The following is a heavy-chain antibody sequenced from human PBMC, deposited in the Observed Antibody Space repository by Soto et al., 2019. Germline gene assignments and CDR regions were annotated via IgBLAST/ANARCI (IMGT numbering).Heavy chain of an antibody. CDR2: INPNSGGT. Sequence: QVQLVQSGAEVKKPGASVKVSCKASGYTFTGNYMHWVRQAPGQGLEWMGWINPNSGGTNYAQKFQGWVTMTRDTSISSAYMELVRLRSDDTAVYYCARESRGPGDTAMVRGVIISHTPFYYGMDVWGQGTTVTVSS. CDR3: ARESRGPGDTAMVRGVIISHTPFYYGMDV. CDR1: GYTFTGNY. V-gene: IGHV1-2*04. D-gene: IGHD3-10*01. J-gene: IGHJ6*02.